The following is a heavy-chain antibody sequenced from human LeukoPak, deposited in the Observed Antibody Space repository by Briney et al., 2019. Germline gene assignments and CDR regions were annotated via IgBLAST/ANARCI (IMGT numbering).Heavy chain of an antibody. CDR1: GGTISSNNW. V-gene: IGHV4-4*02. CDR3: ARSSRTYYYYGMDV. D-gene: IGHD1-1*01. CDR2: IYHSGST. Sequence: SGTLTLTCAVSGGTISSNNWWSWVRQPPGKGLEWIGEIYHSGSTNYNPSLKSRVTISVDKSKNQFSLQLSSVTAADTAVYYCARSSRTYYYYGMDVWGKGTTVTVSS. J-gene: IGHJ6*04.